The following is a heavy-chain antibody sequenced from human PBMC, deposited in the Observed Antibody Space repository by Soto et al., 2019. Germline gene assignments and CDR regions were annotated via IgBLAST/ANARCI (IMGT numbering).Heavy chain of an antibody. CDR3: ARDRYYDSSGYSPEMTNWFAP. CDR1: GGTFSSYA. D-gene: IGHD3-22*01. CDR2: IIPIFGTA. J-gene: IGHJ5*02. V-gene: IGHV1-69*01. Sequence: QVQLVQSGAEVKKPGSSVKVSCKASGGTFSSYAISWVRQAPGQGLEWMGGIIPIFGTANYAQKFQGRVTITADESTSTAYMELSSLRSEDTAVYYCARDRYYDSSGYSPEMTNWFAPWGQGTLVTVSS.